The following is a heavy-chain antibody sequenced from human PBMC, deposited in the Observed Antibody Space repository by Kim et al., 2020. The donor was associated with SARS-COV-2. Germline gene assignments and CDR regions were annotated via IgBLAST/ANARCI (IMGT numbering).Heavy chain of an antibody. CDR2: ISWNTYSI. CDR1: GFTFGDYA. Sequence: GGSLRLSCAASGFTFGDYAMYWVRQAPGKGLEWVSHISWNTYSIGYADSVKGRFTISRDNTKNSLNLQMNSLRAEDTALYYCANDLVFQVDSSGCFHYWG. D-gene: IGHD3-22*01. CDR3: ANDLVFQVDSSGCFHY. V-gene: IGHV3-9*01. J-gene: IGHJ4*01.